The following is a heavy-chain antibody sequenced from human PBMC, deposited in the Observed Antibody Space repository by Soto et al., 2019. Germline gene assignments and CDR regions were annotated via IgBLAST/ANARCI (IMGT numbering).Heavy chain of an antibody. J-gene: IGHJ5*02. CDR2: IYYSGST. D-gene: IGHD6-13*01. CDR3: ARLISSSWYFWFDP. Sequence: SETLSLTCTVSGGSISSYYWSWIRQPPGKGLEWIGYIYYSGSTNYNPSLKSRVTISVDTSKNQFSLKLSSVTAADTAVYYCARLISSSWYFWFDPWGQGTLVTVSS. CDR1: GGSISSYY. V-gene: IGHV4-59*08.